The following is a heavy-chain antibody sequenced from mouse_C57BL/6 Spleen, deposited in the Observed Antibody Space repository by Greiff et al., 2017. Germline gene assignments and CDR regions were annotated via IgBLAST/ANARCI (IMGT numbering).Heavy chain of an antibody. CDR1: GYSFTGYY. V-gene: IGHV1-42*01. CDR2: INPSTGGT. J-gene: IGHJ3*01. Sequence: EVNLVESGPELVKPGASVKISCKASGYSFTGYYMNWVKQSPEKSLEWIGEINPSTGGTTYNQKFKAKATLTVDKSSSTAYMQLKSLTSEDSAVYYCARSGPWFAYWGQGTLVTVSA. CDR3: ARSGPWFAY.